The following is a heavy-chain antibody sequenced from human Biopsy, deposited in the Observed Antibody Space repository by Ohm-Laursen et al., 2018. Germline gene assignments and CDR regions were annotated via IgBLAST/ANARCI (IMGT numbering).Heavy chain of an antibody. CDR3: AKDLVVRGVGDHGMDV. D-gene: IGHD3-10*01. Sequence: SLRLSCTATGFTFSSFGMHWVRQAPGKGLESVAVISYDGSNKYEADSVKGRFTISRDNSKNTMSLQMNSLRTEDTAVYYCAKDLVVRGVGDHGMDVWGQGTTVTVSS. CDR2: ISYDGSNK. V-gene: IGHV3-30*18. CDR1: GFTFSSFG. J-gene: IGHJ6*02.